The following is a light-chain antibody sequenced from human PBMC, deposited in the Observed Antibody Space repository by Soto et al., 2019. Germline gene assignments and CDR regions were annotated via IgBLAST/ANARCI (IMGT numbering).Light chain of an antibody. CDR2: DAS. Sequence: EIVLTQSPGTLSLSPGERATLSCRSIQSVSNNYLAWYQQKPGQAPRLLISDASNRATGIPDRFSGSGSGTDFTLTISRLEPEDFAVYYCQQYGGSSAFGQGTKVDIK. V-gene: IGKV3-20*01. CDR1: QSVSNNY. CDR3: QQYGGSSA. J-gene: IGKJ1*01.